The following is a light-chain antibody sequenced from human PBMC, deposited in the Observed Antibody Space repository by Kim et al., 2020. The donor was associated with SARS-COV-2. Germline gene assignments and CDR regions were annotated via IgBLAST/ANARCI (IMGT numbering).Light chain of an antibody. CDR3: CSFGGSSTLV. CDR2: EAT. V-gene: IGLV2-23*01. J-gene: IGLJ3*02. Sequence: QSALTQPASVSGSPGQSITISCTGTSSDVGSYNVVSWYQHHPGKAPKLLIYEATKRPSGVSYRFSGSKSGKTASLTISGLQADDEADYYCCSFGGSSTLVFGGGTQLTVL. CDR1: SSDVGSYNV.